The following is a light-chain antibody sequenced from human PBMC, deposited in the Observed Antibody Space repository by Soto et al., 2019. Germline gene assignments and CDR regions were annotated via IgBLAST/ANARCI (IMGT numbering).Light chain of an antibody. CDR2: DVS. V-gene: IGLV2-14*01. CDR3: SSYTSSSTLVV. J-gene: IGLJ1*01. Sequence: QHASVSGYPGQSITISCPGTSGDVGGYHYVSWYQQHPGKAPKLMIYDVSNRPSGVSNRFSGSKSGNTASLTISGLQAEDEADYYCSSYTSSSTLVVFGTGTKVTVL. CDR1: SGDVGGYHY.